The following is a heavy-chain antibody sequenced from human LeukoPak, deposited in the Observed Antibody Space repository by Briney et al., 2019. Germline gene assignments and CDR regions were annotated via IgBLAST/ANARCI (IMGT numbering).Heavy chain of an antibody. CDR3: AKRAAAGTDYYYYMDV. D-gene: IGHD6-13*01. J-gene: IGHJ6*03. Sequence: GGSLRPSCAASGFTFSSYGMHWVRQAPGKGLEWVAFIRYDGSNKYYADSVKGRFTISRDNSKNTLYLQMNSLRAEDTAVYYCAKRAAAGTDYYYYMDVWGKGTTVTVSS. V-gene: IGHV3-30*02. CDR2: IRYDGSNK. CDR1: GFTFSSYG.